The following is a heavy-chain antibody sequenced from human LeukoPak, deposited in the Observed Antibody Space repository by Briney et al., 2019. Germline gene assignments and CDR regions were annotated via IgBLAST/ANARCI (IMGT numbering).Heavy chain of an antibody. V-gene: IGHV3-64D*09. J-gene: IGHJ4*02. Sequence: GGSLRLSCSASGFTFSDYTMHWVRQAPGKGLDYVSGISSSGGSTYCADSVKGSFTISRDNSKHTLYLQMSRLTAKAAPLYYCVKGVVAWELAGYWGQGTLVTVSS. CDR3: VKGVVAWELAGY. CDR2: ISSSGGST. D-gene: IGHD4-23*01. CDR1: GFTFSDYT.